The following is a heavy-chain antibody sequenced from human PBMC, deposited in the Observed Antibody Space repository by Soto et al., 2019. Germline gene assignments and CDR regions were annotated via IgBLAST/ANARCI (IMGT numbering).Heavy chain of an antibody. CDR3: ARALVTDYNSRDYHYYFAMDV. CDR2: VYHTGTT. V-gene: IGHV4-31*02. J-gene: IGHJ6*02. D-gene: IGHD3-22*01. Sequence: SETLSLTCVVSGVTVSGDDLYWSWIRHLPGKGLEWIANVYHTGTTYYNPSLKSRVSMSVDTSQNQFSLILASVTAADTAVYYCARALVTDYNSRDYHYYFAMDVWGQGTSVTVSS. CDR1: GVTVSGDDLY.